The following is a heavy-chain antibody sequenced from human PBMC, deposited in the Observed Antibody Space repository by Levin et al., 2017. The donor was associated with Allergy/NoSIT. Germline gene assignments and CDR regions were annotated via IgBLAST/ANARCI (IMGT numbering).Heavy chain of an antibody. D-gene: IGHD2-21*01. CDR2: FGIAGHT. Sequence: GESLKISCAASGFTFSRYDMHWVRQSTGKGLEWVAAFGIAGHTYYLASVKGRFTISRDNAKNSLYLEMNDLQDGDTAVYYCAREASGDTTGLDAFDIWGQGTKVTVSS. V-gene: IGHV3-13*01. CDR1: GFTFSRYD. CDR3: AREASGDTTGLDAFDI. J-gene: IGHJ3*02.